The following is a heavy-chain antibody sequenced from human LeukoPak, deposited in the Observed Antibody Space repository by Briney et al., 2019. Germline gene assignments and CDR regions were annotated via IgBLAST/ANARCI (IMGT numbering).Heavy chain of an antibody. CDR1: GGSISSSSYY. V-gene: IGHV4-39*01. CDR3: ARPKYYYDSSGEDAFDI. J-gene: IGHJ3*02. CDR2: IYYSGST. D-gene: IGHD3-22*01. Sequence: SETLSLTCTVSGGSISSSSYYWGWIRQPPGKGLEWIGSIYYSGSTYYNPSLKSRVTISVDTSKNQFSLKLSSVTAADTAVYYCARPKYYYDSSGEDAFDIWGQGTMVTVSS.